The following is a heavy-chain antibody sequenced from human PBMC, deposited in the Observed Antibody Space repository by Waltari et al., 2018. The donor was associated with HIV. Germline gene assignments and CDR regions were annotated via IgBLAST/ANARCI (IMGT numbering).Heavy chain of an antibody. V-gene: IGHV4-39*07. J-gene: IGHJ5*02. D-gene: IGHD2-2*01. CDR3: ARDIVVVPAATIGWFDP. Sequence: QLQLQESGPGLVKPSETLSLTCTVSGGSISSSSYYWGWIRQPPGKGLEWIGSIYYSGSTYYNPSLKSRVTISVDTSKNQFSLKLSSVTAADTAVYYCARDIVVVPAATIGWFDPWGQGTLVTVSS. CDR2: IYYSGST. CDR1: GGSISSSSYY.